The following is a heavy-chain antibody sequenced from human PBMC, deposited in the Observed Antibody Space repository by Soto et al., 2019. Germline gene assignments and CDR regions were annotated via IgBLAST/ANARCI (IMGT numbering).Heavy chain of an antibody. Sequence: EVQLVESGGGLVQPGRSLRLSCAASGFTFDDYAMHWVRQAPGKGLEWVSGISWNSGSIGYADSVKGRFTISRDNAKNSLYLQMNSLRAEDTALFYCANLLGYWGQGTLAPVSS. CDR3: ANLLGY. D-gene: IGHD2-15*01. CDR2: ISWNSGSI. V-gene: IGHV3-9*01. J-gene: IGHJ4*02. CDR1: GFTFDDYA.